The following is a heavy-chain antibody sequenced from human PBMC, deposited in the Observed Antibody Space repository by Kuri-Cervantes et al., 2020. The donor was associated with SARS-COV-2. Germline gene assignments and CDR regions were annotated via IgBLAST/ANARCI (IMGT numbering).Heavy chain of an antibody. J-gene: IGHJ3*02. Sequence: GESLKISCAASGFTFSSYAMSWVRQAPGKGLEWVSAISGSGGSTYYADSVKGRFTISRDNSKNTLYLQMNSLRAEDTAVYYCARDRGYSYAYGAFDIWGQGTMVTVSS. CDR1: GFTFSSYA. CDR3: ARDRGYSYAYGAFDI. D-gene: IGHD5-18*01. CDR2: ISGSGGST. V-gene: IGHV3-23*01.